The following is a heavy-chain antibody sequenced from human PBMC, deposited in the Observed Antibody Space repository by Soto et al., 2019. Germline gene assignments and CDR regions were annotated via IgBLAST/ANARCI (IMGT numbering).Heavy chain of an antibody. Sequence: QVQLVESGGGVVRPGRSLRLSCAASGFTFSSYAMHWVRQAPGQGLEWVALISYDGSNKYYADSVKGRFTISRDNSKTTLYLQMTSLRPEDTAVYHCARDQGGTTLYYHGMDVWGQGTTVTVSS. J-gene: IGHJ6*02. CDR3: ARDQGGTTLYYHGMDV. CDR1: GFTFSSYA. V-gene: IGHV3-30-3*01. CDR2: ISYDGSNK. D-gene: IGHD1-7*01.